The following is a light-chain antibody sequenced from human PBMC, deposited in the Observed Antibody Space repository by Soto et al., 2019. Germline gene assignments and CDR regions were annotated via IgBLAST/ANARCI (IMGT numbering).Light chain of an antibody. CDR2: GAS. CDR1: RTVASN. V-gene: IGKV3-15*01. CDR3: QQYNNWPST. J-gene: IGKJ5*01. Sequence: EIVMTQSPATLAVSPGGSATLFCRASRTVASNLAWYQQKPGQAPRLLISGASTRATGVPARFSGSGSGTEFTLTISSLQSEAFAVYYCQQYNNWPSTFGQGTRLEIK.